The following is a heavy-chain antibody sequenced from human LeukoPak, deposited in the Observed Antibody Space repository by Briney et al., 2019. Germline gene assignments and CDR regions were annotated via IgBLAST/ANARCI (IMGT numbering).Heavy chain of an antibody. V-gene: IGHV3-21*01. J-gene: IGHJ4*02. CDR2: ISSSSTYI. Sequence: VKPGGSLRLSCVASVFTFSTYSMKWVRQAPGKGLEWVSSISSSSTYIYYADSVKGRFTISRDNAKNSLFLQMNSLRAEDTAVYYCARSDTVTTQTDYWGQGTLVTVSS. D-gene: IGHD4-17*01. CDR1: VFTFSTYS. CDR3: ARSDTVTTQTDY.